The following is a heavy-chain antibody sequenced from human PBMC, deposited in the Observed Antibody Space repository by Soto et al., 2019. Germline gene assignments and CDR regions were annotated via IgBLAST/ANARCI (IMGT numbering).Heavy chain of an antibody. CDR3: AREDSSGWRNGYYYYGMDV. J-gene: IGHJ6*02. CDR1: GYTFTSYA. V-gene: IGHV1-3*01. CDR2: INAGNGNT. Sequence: ASVKVSSKASGYTFTSYAMHWVRQAPGQRLEWMGWINAGNGNTKYSQKFQGRVTITRDTSASTAYMELSSLRSEDTAVYYCAREDSSGWRNGYYYYGMDVWGQGTTVTVSS. D-gene: IGHD6-19*01.